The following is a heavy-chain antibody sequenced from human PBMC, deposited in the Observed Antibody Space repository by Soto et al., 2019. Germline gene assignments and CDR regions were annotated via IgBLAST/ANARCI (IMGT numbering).Heavy chain of an antibody. CDR2: IKQDGSEK. Sequence: GSLRLSCASSGFTFSSYWMSWVRQAPGKGLEWVANIKQDGSEKYYVDSVKGRFTISRDNAKNSLYLQMNSLRAEDTAVYYCARGKYSSSPVVDYWGQGTLVTVSS. V-gene: IGHV3-7*03. J-gene: IGHJ4*02. CDR1: GFTFSSYW. D-gene: IGHD6-6*01. CDR3: ARGKYSSSPVVDY.